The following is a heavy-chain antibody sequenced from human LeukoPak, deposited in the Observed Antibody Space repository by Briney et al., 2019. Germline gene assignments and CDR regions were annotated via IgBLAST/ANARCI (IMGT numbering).Heavy chain of an antibody. V-gene: IGHV3-74*01. CDR3: ATKQWLAPPPDS. J-gene: IGHJ4*02. CDR1: GFTFSKYW. Sequence: PGGSLRLSCAASGFTFSKYWMLWVRQAPGKGLEGVSRINTDGTVTTYADSVKGRLTVSRDNADNTMFLQMNSVRDEDTAVYYCATKQWLAPPPDSWGQGTPVTVSS. CDR2: INTDGTVT. D-gene: IGHD6-19*01.